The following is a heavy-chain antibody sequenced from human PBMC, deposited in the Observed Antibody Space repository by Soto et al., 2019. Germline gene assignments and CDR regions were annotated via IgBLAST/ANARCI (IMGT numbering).Heavy chain of an antibody. CDR2: IKSKTDGGTT. Sequence: EVQLVESGGGLVKPGGSLRLSCAASGFTFSNAWMSWVRQAPGKGLEWVGRIKSKTDGGTTDYAAPVKGRFTISRDDSKNTLYLQMNSLKTEDTAVYYCTTARAIAVVLRGDHDAFDIWGQGTMVTVSS. V-gene: IGHV3-15*01. J-gene: IGHJ3*02. D-gene: IGHD6-19*01. CDR1: GFTFSNAW. CDR3: TTARAIAVVLRGDHDAFDI.